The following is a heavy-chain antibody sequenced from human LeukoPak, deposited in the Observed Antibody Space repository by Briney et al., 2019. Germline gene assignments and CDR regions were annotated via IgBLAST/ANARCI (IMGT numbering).Heavy chain of an antibody. J-gene: IGHJ4*02. Sequence: GGSLRLSCTASGFTFSSYAMSWVRQAPGKGLEWVSGISGSGGGTYYADSVKGRFTISRDNSKNTLYLQMNSLRAEDTAVYYCAVNYELFDYWGQGTLVTVSS. CDR3: AVNYELFDY. CDR2: ISGSGGGT. D-gene: IGHD1-7*01. V-gene: IGHV3-23*01. CDR1: GFTFSSYA.